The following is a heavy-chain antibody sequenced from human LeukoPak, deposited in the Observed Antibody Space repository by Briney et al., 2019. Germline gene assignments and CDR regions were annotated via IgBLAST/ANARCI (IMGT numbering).Heavy chain of an antibody. CDR3: ARGSVTSVTTRGYYYYYGMDV. J-gene: IGHJ6*02. V-gene: IGHV1-18*01. CDR2: ISAYNGNT. D-gene: IGHD4-17*01. CDR1: GYTFTSYG. Sequence: GASVKVSCKASGYTFTSYGISWVRQAPGQGLEWMGWISAYNGNTNYAQKLQGRVTMTTDTSTSTAYMELRSLRSDDTAVYYCARGSVTSVTTRGYYYYYGMDVWGQGTTVTVSS.